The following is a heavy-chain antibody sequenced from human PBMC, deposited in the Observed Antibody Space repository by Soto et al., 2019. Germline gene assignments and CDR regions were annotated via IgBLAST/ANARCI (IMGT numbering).Heavy chain of an antibody. D-gene: IGHD3-10*01. CDR3: ARDAYSLTIGHYGMDV. CDR1: GFTFSDYY. V-gene: IGHV3-11*06. CDR2: ISSSSSYT. Sequence: PGGSLRLSCAASGFTFSDYYMSWIRQAPGKGLEWVSYISSSSSYTNYADSVKGRLTISRDNAKNSLYLQMNSLRAEDTAVYYCARDAYSLTIGHYGMDVWGQGTTVTVSS. J-gene: IGHJ6*02.